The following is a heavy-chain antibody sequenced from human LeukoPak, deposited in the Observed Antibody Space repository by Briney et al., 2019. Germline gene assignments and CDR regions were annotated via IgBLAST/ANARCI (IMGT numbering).Heavy chain of an antibody. D-gene: IGHD5-18*01. CDR3: ARDYGGYSYGQYYFDY. V-gene: IGHV4-59*01. CDR2: IYYSGST. CDR1: SGSISSYY. J-gene: IGHJ4*02. Sequence: SETLSLTCTVSSGSISSYYWSWIRQPPGKGLEWIGYIYYSGSTNYNPSLKSRVTMSLDTSKNQFSLKLSSVTAADTAVYYCARDYGGYSYGQYYFDYWGQGTLVTVSS.